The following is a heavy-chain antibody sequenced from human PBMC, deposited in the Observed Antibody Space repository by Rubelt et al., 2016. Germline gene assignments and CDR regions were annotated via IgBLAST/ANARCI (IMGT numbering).Heavy chain of an antibody. CDR3: ARGPTWRVYPDY. D-gene: IGHD3-3*01. CDR1: GGSISSGSYY. J-gene: IGHJ4*02. CDR2: IYSSGST. V-gene: IGHV4-61*01. Sequence: QVQLQESGPGLVKPSETLSLTCPVSGGSISSGSYYWNWIRQHPGKGLEWIGYIYSSGSTNYNPSPKSRVTISVETSKNQFSPRLTSVTAADTAVYYCARGPTWRVYPDYWGQGTLVTISS.